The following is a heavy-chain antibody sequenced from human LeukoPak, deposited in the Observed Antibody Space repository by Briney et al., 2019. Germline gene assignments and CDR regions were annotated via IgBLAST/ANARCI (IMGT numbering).Heavy chain of an antibody. CDR3: AKDRYCGSTSCYIDY. J-gene: IGHJ4*02. CDR1: GFTFDDYA. CDR2: ISWNSGSI. Sequence: GGSLRLSCAASGFTFDDYAMHWVRQAPGKGLEWVSGISWNSGSIGYADSMKGRFTISRDNAKNSLYLQMNSLRAEDTALYYCAKDRYCGSTSCYIDYWGQGTLVTVSS. V-gene: IGHV3-9*01. D-gene: IGHD2-2*02.